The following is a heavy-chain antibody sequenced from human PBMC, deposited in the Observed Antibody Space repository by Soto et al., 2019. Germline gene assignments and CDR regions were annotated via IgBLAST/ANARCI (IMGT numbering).Heavy chain of an antibody. CDR3: ARVTNYGGEVW. D-gene: IGHD4-17*01. CDR1: GFTFSSYA. J-gene: IGHJ1*01. V-gene: IGHV3-30-3*01. CDR2: ISYDGSNK. Sequence: QVQLVESGGGVVQPGRSLRLSCAASGFTFSSYAMHWVRQAPGKGLEWVEVISYDGSNKYYADSVKGRFTISRDNSKNTPYQQMNSLRDEDTAVYYCARVTNYGGEVWWGQGTLVTVSS.